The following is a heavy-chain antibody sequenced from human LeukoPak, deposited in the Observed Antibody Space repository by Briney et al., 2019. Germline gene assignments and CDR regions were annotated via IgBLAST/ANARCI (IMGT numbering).Heavy chain of an antibody. V-gene: IGHV4-34*01. D-gene: IGHD6-13*01. J-gene: IGHJ4*02. CDR2: INHSGST. Sequence: SETLSLTCAVYGGSFSDYYWSWIRQPPGKGLEWIGEINHSGSTNYNPSLKSRVTLSVDTSKNHISLKVSSVTAADTAVYYCARVGPDSSSWRYWGQETLVTVSS. CDR1: GGSFSDYY. CDR3: ARVGPDSSSWRY.